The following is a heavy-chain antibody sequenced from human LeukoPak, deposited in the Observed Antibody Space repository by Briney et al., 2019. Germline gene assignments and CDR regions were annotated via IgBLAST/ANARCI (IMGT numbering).Heavy chain of an antibody. CDR3: ARAADYVWGSYRSYFDY. V-gene: IGHV3-30-3*01. D-gene: IGHD3-16*02. J-gene: IGHJ4*02. CDR2: MSYDGSNK. CDR1: AFTVTSYP. Sequence: GGSLRLSCAASAFTVTSYPMHWVRQAPGKGLEWVAVMSYDGSNKLYPDSVKGRFTISRDNSKNTLYLQMDSLRAEDTAVYFCARAADYVWGSYRSYFDYWGQGTLVTVSS.